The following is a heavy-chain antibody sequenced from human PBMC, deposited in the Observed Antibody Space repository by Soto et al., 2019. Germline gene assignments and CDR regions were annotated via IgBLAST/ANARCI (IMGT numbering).Heavy chain of an antibody. CDR2: IYYSGST. Sequence: QVPLQESGPGLVKPSQTLSLTCTVSGGSISSGDYYWSWIRQPPGKGLEWIGYIYYSGSTYYNPSLKSRVTISVDTSKNQFSLKLSSVTAADTAVYYCARVPVRLGPPGLFDYWGQGTLVTVSS. CDR1: GGSISSGDYY. V-gene: IGHV4-30-4*01. J-gene: IGHJ4*02. D-gene: IGHD3-16*01. CDR3: ARVPVRLGPPGLFDY.